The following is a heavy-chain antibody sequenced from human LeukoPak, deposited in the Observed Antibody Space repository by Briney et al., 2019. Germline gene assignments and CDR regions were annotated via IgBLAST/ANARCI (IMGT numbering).Heavy chain of an antibody. Sequence: GGSLRLSCAASGFTLSSYAMSWVHQAPGKGLEWVSSISASGGSTHYADSVKGRFTISRDNSKYTVYLQMNSLRAEDTAVYYCAKVMKGSERLTMVRGVIIKTAGLYYMDVWGKGTTVTVSS. CDR1: GFTLSSYA. CDR3: AKVMKGSERLTMVRGVIIKTAGLYYMDV. CDR2: ISASGGST. D-gene: IGHD3-10*01. J-gene: IGHJ6*03. V-gene: IGHV3-23*01.